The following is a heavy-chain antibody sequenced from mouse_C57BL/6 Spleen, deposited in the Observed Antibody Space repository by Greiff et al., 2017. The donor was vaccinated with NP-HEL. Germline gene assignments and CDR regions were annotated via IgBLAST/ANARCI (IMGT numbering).Heavy chain of an antibody. V-gene: IGHV1-26*01. CDR1: GYTFTDYY. D-gene: IGHD1-1*02. J-gene: IGHJ4*01. CDR2: INPNNGGT. CDR3: AREDLGGAMDY. Sequence: EVQLQQSGPELVKPGASVKISCKASGYTFTDYYMNWVKQSHGKSLEWIGDINPNNGGTSYNQKFKGKATLTVDKSSSTAYMELRSLTSEDTAVYYCAREDLGGAMDYWGQGTSVTVSS.